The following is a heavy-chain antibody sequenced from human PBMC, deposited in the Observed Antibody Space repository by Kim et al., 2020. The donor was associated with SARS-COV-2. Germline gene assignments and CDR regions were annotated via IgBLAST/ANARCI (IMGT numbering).Heavy chain of an antibody. Sequence: YADSVKGRFTISRDNAKNSLYLQMNSLRAEDTAVYYCARTGGTVNYYFDYWGQGTLVTVSS. CDR3: ARTGGTVNYYFDY. J-gene: IGHJ4*02. D-gene: IGHD3-16*01. V-gene: IGHV3-11*04.